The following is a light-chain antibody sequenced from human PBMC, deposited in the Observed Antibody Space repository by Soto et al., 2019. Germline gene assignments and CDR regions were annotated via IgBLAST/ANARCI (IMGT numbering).Light chain of an antibody. CDR2: EGS. CDR3: QSYDTSLSGSV. V-gene: IGLV2-23*01. J-gene: IGLJ3*02. CDR1: SSDVGSYNL. Sequence: QSALAQPASVSGSPGQSITFSCTGTSSDVGSYNLVSWYQQHPGKAPKLMIYEGSKRPSGVSNRFSGSRSGNTASLTISGLQAEDEAHYYCQSYDTSLSGSVFGGGTKLTVL.